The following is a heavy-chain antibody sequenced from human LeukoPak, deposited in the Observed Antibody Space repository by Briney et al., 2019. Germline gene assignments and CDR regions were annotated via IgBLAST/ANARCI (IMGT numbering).Heavy chain of an antibody. Sequence: SGGSLRLSCAASGFTFSSYWMHWVRQAPGKGLVWVSRINTDGSYTDYADSVKGRFTISRDNAKSTLYLQMNSLRAEDTAVFYCARWSYGMDVWGQGTTVTVSS. J-gene: IGHJ6*02. CDR2: INTDGSYT. CDR3: ARWSYGMDV. CDR1: GFTFSSYW. D-gene: IGHD2-15*01. V-gene: IGHV3-74*01.